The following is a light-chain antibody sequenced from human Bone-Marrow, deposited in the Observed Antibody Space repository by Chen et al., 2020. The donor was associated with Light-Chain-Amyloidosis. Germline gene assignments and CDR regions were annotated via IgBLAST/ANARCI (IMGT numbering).Light chain of an antibody. Sequence: EIVLTQSPATLSVSPGDRATLSCRARQSVSKYLAWYQQKPGQAPRLIIYDASHRATGVQTRFSGSGYGTDFTLSISSLAPEDVVVYYCQQRSKWPPTVGQGTKGEIK. CDR2: DAS. CDR1: QSVSKY. V-gene: IGKV3-11*01. J-gene: IGKJ1*01. CDR3: QQRSKWPPT.